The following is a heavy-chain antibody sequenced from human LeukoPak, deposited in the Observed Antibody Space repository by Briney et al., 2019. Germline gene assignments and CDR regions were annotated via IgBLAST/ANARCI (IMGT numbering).Heavy chain of an antibody. CDR2: IYYSGST. D-gene: IGHD5-12*01. CDR3: ARKVATRLDY. Sequence: PSETLSLTCTVSGGSISPYYWSWIRQPPGKGLEWIGYIYYSGSTNYNPSLKSRVTISVDTSKNQFSLKLSSVTAADTAVYYCARKVATRLDYWGQGTLVTVSS. CDR1: GGSISPYY. V-gene: IGHV4-59*01. J-gene: IGHJ4*02.